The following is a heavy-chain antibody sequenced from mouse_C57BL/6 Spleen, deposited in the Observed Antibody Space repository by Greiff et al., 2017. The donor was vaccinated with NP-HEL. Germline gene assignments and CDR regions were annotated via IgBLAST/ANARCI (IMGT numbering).Heavy chain of an antibody. CDR1: GYTFTDYN. CDR3: APGASYGSLFDY. J-gene: IGHJ2*01. D-gene: IGHD1-1*01. V-gene: IGHV1-22*01. CDR2: INPNNGGT. Sequence: EVQLQQSGPELVKPGASVKMSCKASGYTFTDYNMHWVKQSHGKSLEWIGYINPNNGGTSYNQKFKGKATLTVNKSSSTAYMELRSLTSEDSAVYYCAPGASYGSLFDYWGQGTTLTVSS.